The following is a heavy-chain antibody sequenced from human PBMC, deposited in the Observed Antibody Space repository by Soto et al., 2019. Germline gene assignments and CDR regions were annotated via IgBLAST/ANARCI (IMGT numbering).Heavy chain of an antibody. V-gene: IGHV3-48*02. D-gene: IGHD6-25*01. CDR2: ISSSGSVK. CDR1: GYIFSDYS. CDR3: ARAAASGSDF. J-gene: IGHJ4*02. Sequence: HPGGSLRLSCVGSGYIFSDYSMNWVRQAPGKGLEWVSYISSSGSVKYYADSAKGRFTVSRDNAKNSLSLQMNSLRDEDSAVYYCARAAASGSDFWGQGNLVTGS.